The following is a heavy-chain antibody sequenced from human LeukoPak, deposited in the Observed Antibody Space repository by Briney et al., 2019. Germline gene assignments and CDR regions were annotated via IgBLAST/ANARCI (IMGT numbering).Heavy chain of an antibody. CDR3: AREGDGSNSLPYFDY. CDR2: VSPYSGKT. Sequence: ASVKVSCKASGYSFTIYGISWVRQAPGQGLEWVGWVSPYSGKTNYAQNVQGRVTMTTDASTRTVYMELRSLRPDDTAVYYCAREGDGSNSLPYFDYWGQGTLVIVSS. V-gene: IGHV1-18*01. CDR1: GYSFTIYG. D-gene: IGHD3-16*01. J-gene: IGHJ4*02.